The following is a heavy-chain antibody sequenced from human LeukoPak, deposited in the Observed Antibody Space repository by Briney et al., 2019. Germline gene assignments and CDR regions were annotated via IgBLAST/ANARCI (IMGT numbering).Heavy chain of an antibody. D-gene: IGHD6-19*01. CDR2: INPNSGGT. V-gene: IGHV1-2*06. CDR3: ARIAVAGYFDY. CDR1: GYTFTGYY. Sequence: ASVKVSCKASGYTFTGYYMHWVRQAPGQGLEWMGRINPNSGGTNYAQKFQGRVAMTRDTSISTAYMELSRLRSDDTAVYYCARIAVAGYFDYWGQGTLVTVSS. J-gene: IGHJ4*02.